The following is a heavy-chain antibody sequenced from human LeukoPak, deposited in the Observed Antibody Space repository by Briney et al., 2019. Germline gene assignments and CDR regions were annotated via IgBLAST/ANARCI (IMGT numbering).Heavy chain of an antibody. CDR1: GFTFSSYA. CDR2: ISYDGSNK. Sequence: GGSLRLSCAASGFTFSSYAMHWVRQAPGKGLEWVAVISYDGSNKYYADSVKGRFTISRDNSKNTLYLQMNSLRAEDTAVYYCARASEGLLHDAFDIWDQGAMVTVSS. J-gene: IGHJ3*02. D-gene: IGHD2-15*01. V-gene: IGHV3-30-3*01. CDR3: ARASEGLLHDAFDI.